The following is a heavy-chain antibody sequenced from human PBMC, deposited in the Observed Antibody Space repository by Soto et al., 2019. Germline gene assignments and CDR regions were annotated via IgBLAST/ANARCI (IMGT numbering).Heavy chain of an antibody. CDR2: ISAYNGNT. D-gene: IGHD4-17*01. Sequence: QVQLVQSGAEVKKPGASVKVSCKASGYTFTSYGISWVRQAPGQGLEWMGWISAYNGNTNYAQKLQGRVTMTTDTSTSTAYMELRSLRSDDTAVYYCALSYYGETAAEYFQHWGQGTLVTVSS. CDR3: ALSYYGETAAEYFQH. V-gene: IGHV1-18*01. CDR1: GYTFTSYG. J-gene: IGHJ1*01.